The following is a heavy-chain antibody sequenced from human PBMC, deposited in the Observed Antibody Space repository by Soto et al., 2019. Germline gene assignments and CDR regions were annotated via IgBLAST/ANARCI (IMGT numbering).Heavy chain of an antibody. J-gene: IGHJ5*02. Sequence: QVQLQESGPGLVKPSQTLSLTCTVSGGSFSSGAYHWSWVRQHPGQGLEWIASISYRGITYSNPSLKSRISMSVDTSKNQFALNLTSVTAADTAVYHCARMSETGTRWFDPWGQGTLVTVSS. CDR1: GGSFSSGAYH. V-gene: IGHV4-31*03. CDR3: ARMSETGTRWFDP. D-gene: IGHD6-13*01. CDR2: ISYRGIT.